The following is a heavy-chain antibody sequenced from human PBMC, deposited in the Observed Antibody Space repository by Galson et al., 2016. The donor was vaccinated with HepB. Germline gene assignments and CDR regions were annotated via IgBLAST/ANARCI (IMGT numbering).Heavy chain of an antibody. J-gene: IGHJ4*02. CDR1: GFSFSSFA. Sequence: SLRLSCAASGFSFSSFAMHWVRQVPGKGLEWVAVVSYDGNNKYYADSVNGRFTISRDNSNNTVHLQMNNLKVEDMAIYYCAKDRYSSSSDYFDSWGRGTLVTVSS. D-gene: IGHD6-6*01. CDR2: VSYDGNNK. CDR3: AKDRYSSSSDYFDS. V-gene: IGHV3-30*18.